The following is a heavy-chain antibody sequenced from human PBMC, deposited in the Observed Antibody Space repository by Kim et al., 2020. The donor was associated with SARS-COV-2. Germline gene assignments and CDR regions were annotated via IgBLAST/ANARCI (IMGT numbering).Heavy chain of an antibody. J-gene: IGHJ6*02. V-gene: IGHV3-74*01. CDR2: ST. Sequence: STGYAESVKGRFTMSRDNTKNTLYLQVNSLRDEDTAVYYCVRGNYYGMDVWGQGTTVTASS. CDR3: VRGNYYGMDV.